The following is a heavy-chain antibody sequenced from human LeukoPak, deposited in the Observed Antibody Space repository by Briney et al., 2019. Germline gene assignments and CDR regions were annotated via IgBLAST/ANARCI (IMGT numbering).Heavy chain of an antibody. CDR3: ARDHMGYDY. V-gene: IGHV3-48*04. Sequence: GGSLRLSCAASGFTFSSYSMNWVRQAPGKGLEWVSYISSGGSTTYYAGSVKGRFTVSRDNAKNSLYLQMNSLRAEDTAVYYCARDHMGYDYWGQGALVTVSS. CDR2: ISSGGSTT. D-gene: IGHD1-26*01. CDR1: GFTFSSYS. J-gene: IGHJ4*02.